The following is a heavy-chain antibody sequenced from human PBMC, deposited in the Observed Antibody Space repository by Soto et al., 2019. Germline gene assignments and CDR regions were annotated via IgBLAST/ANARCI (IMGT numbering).Heavy chain of an antibody. CDR1: GGSISSGDYY. V-gene: IGHV4-30-4*01. CDR3: ARGHYDSSGPPRFDP. D-gene: IGHD3-22*01. J-gene: IGHJ5*02. CDR2: IYYSGST. Sequence: SETLFLTCTVSGGSISSGDYYWSWIRQPPGKGLEWIGYIYYSGSTYYNPSLKSRVTISVDTSKNQFSLKLSSVTAADTAVYYCARGHYDSSGPPRFDPWGQGTLVTVSS.